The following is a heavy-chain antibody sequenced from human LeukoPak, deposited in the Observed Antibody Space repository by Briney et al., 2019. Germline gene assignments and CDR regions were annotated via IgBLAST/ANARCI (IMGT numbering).Heavy chain of an antibody. D-gene: IGHD6-6*01. CDR1: GFTFSSYS. J-gene: IGHJ4*02. Sequence: PGGSLRLSCAASGFTFSSYSMNWVRQAPGKGLEWVSSISSSSSYIYYADSVKGRFTISRDNAKNSLYLQMNSLRAEDTAVYYCARARGGKIAARVDYWGQGTLVPVSS. CDR2: ISSSSSYI. CDR3: ARARGGKIAARVDY. V-gene: IGHV3-21*01.